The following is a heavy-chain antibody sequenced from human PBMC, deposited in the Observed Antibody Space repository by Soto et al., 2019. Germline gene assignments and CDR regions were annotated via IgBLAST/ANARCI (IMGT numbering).Heavy chain of an antibody. CDR2: ISSTGNTI. V-gene: IGHV3-48*01. CDR1: GFTFSTYS. CDR3: ARSGYFDY. Sequence: EVQVVESGGGLVQPGGSLRLPCAASGFTFSTYSMNWVRQAPGKGLEWVSYISSTGNTIYYPDSVKGRFTISRDTAKKSLYLQMNSLRAEDTAVYYCARSGYFDYWGQGTLVTVSS. D-gene: IGHD2-8*02. J-gene: IGHJ4*02.